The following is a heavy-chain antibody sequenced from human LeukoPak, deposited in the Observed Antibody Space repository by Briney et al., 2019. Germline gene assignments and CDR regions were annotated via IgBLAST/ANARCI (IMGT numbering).Heavy chain of an antibody. V-gene: IGHV3-23*01. CDR2: ISGSGGST. J-gene: IGHJ6*03. D-gene: IGHD5-12*01. CDR3: ARVKSNGRYSGYDPSEYYMDV. CDR1: GFTFSSYG. Sequence: GGSLRLSCAASGFTFSSYGMSWVRQAPGKGLEWVSAISGSGGSTYYADSVKGRFTISRDNSKNTLYLQMNSLRAEDTAVYYCARVKSNGRYSGYDPSEYYMDVWGKGTTVTISS.